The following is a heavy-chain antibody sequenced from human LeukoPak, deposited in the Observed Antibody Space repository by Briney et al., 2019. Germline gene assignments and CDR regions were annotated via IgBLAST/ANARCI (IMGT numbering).Heavy chain of an antibody. V-gene: IGHV4-59*01. CDR2: ISYSGTT. J-gene: IGHJ4*02. Sequence: PSETLSLTCTVSGGSISSYYWSWIRQPAGKGLEWIGYISYSGTTNYNPSLKSRVTISVDMSKSQFSLKLNSVTAADTAVYYCGRVTTGTVDHWGQGTLVTVSS. CDR3: GRVTTGTVDH. CDR1: GGSISSYY. D-gene: IGHD1-1*01.